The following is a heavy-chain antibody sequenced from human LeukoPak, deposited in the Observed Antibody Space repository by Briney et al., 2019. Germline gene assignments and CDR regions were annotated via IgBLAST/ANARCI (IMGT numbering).Heavy chain of an antibody. D-gene: IGHD3-9*01. Sequence: ASVKVSCKASGYTFTSYGISWVRQAPGQGLEWMGWISAYKGNTNYAQKLQGRVTMTTDTSTSTAYMELRSLRSDDTAVYYCARVRFNYDILTGYYQGWFDPWGQGTLVTVSS. CDR2: ISAYKGNT. CDR3: ARVRFNYDILTGYYQGWFDP. J-gene: IGHJ5*02. V-gene: IGHV1-18*01. CDR1: GYTFTSYG.